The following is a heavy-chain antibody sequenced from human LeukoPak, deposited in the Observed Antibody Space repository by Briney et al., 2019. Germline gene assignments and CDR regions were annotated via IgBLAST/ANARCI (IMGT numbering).Heavy chain of an antibody. V-gene: IGHV3-13*01. CDR1: GFTFSSYD. J-gene: IGHJ6*02. D-gene: IGHD2-2*01. CDR2: IGTAGDT. Sequence: GGSLRLSCAASGFTFSSYDMHWVRQATGKGLEWVSAIGTAGDTYYPGSVKGRFTISRENAKNSLYLQMNSLRAEDTAVHYCARGSCSSTSCYVGYYYYGMDVWGQGTTVTVSS. CDR3: ARGSCSSTSCYVGYYYYGMDV.